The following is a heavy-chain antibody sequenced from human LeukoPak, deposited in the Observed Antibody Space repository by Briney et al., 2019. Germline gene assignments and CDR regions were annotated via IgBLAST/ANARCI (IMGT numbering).Heavy chain of an antibody. CDR2: IYWNDDK. CDR3: AHRPLNISTTSGFDP. V-gene: IGHV2-5*01. D-gene: IGHD1-1*01. Sequence: ESGPTLVKPTQTLTLTCTFSGFSVSTSGVGVGWIRQPPGKALEWLAVIYWNDDKRYSPSLKNRLTIARDTSKNQVVLTMTNMDPVDTATYHCAHRPLNISTTSGFDPWGQGTLVTVSS. J-gene: IGHJ5*02. CDR1: GFSVSTSGVG.